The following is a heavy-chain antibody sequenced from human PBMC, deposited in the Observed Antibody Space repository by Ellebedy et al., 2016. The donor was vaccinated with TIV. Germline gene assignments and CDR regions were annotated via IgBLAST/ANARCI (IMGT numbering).Heavy chain of an antibody. V-gene: IGHV3-23*01. Sequence: PGGSLRLSCAGSGFTFSSYAMTWVRQPPGKGLEWVSSLSGSGGKTYYADSVKGRFTISRDNSKNTLYLQMDSLRADDTAAYYCAKAPSAAMGPIDYWGQGTLLAVSS. CDR3: AKAPSAAMGPIDY. D-gene: IGHD5-18*01. CDR1: GFTFSSYA. J-gene: IGHJ4*02. CDR2: LSGSGGKT.